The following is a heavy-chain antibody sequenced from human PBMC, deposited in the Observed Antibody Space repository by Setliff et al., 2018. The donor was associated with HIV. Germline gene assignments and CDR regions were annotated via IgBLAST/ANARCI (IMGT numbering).Heavy chain of an antibody. CDR1: GGSISSHH. Sequence: SETLSLTCTVSGGSISSHHWTWIRKPPGKGLEWIGYIYYSGSTNYNPSLKSRVTISVDASKNQFSLKLNSVTAADAAVYYCARDLRFDPWGQGTLVTVSS. J-gene: IGHJ5*02. V-gene: IGHV4-59*11. CDR2: IYYSGST. CDR3: ARDLRFDP.